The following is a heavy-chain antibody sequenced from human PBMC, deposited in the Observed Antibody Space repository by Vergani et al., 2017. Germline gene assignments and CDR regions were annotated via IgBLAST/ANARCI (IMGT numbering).Heavy chain of an antibody. CDR2: ISSSGSTI. CDR3: AREYYDYVWGSYRSPAFDY. Sequence: QVQLVESGGGLVKPGGSLRLSCAAPGFTLSDYYMSWIRQAPGKGLEWVSYISSSGSTIYYADSVKGRFTISRDNAKNSLYLQMNSLRAEDTAVYYCAREYYDYVWGSYRSPAFDYWGQGTLVTVSS. J-gene: IGHJ4*02. CDR1: GFTLSDYY. V-gene: IGHV3-11*01. D-gene: IGHD3-16*02.